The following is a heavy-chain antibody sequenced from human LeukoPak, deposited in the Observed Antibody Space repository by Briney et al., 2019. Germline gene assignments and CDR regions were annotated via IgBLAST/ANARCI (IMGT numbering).Heavy chain of an antibody. V-gene: IGHV3-48*01. CDR3: AKDPSIAVAGAFDY. J-gene: IGHJ4*02. CDR2: ISSSSSTI. CDR1: GFTFSSYS. Sequence: GGSLRLSCAASGFTFSSYSMNWVRQAPGKGLEWVSYISSSSSTIYYADSVKGRFTISRDNAKNSLYLQMNSLRAEDTAVYYCAKDPSIAVAGAFDYWGQGTLVTVSS. D-gene: IGHD6-19*01.